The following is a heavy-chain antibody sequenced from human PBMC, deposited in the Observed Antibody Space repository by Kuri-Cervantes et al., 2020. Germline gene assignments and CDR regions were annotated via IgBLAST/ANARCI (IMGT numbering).Heavy chain of an antibody. V-gene: IGHV4-39*01. Sequence: ESLKISCTVSGGSISSSSYYWGWIRQPPGKGLEWIGSMYYSGSTYYNPSLKSRVTMSVDTSKNQFSLKLSSVTAADTAVYYCARRTVTTGDDAFDIWGQGTMVTVSS. CDR1: GGSISSSSYY. CDR2: MYYSGST. J-gene: IGHJ3*02. D-gene: IGHD4-17*01. CDR3: ARRTVTTGDDAFDI.